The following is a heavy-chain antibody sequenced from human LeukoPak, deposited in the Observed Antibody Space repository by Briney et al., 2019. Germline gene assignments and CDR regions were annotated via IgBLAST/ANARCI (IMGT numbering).Heavy chain of an antibody. Sequence: SETLSLTCTVSGGSISSSSYYWGWIRQPPGKGLEWIGEINHSGSINYNPSLKSRVTISVDTSKNQFSLKLSSVTAADTAVYYCARCAYDYVWGSPRKFDYWGQGTLVTVSS. CDR2: INHSGSI. D-gene: IGHD3-16*01. V-gene: IGHV4-39*07. J-gene: IGHJ4*02. CDR3: ARCAYDYVWGSPRKFDY. CDR1: GGSISSSSYY.